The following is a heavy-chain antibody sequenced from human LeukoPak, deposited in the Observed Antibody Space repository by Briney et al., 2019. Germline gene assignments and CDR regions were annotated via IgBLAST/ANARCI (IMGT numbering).Heavy chain of an antibody. J-gene: IGHJ3*02. D-gene: IGHD5-18*01. V-gene: IGHV1-46*01. CDR2: ISPSGGST. CDR3: ARPGYSYDAFDI. Sequence: ASVKVSCKASGYTFTSYYMHWVRQAPGQGLEWMGIISPSGGSTSYAQKFQGRVTMTRDTSTSTVYMELSSLRSEDTAVYYCARPGYSYDAFDIWGQGTMVTVSS. CDR1: GYTFTSYY.